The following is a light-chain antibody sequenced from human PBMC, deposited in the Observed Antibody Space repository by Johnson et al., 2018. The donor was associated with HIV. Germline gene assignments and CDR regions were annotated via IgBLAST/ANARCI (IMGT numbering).Light chain of an antibody. CDR2: DNN. CDR3: GTWDSSLSAYV. V-gene: IGLV1-51*01. Sequence: QSVLTQPPSMSAAPGQRVAISCSGSSSNIENNYVSWYQQFPGTAPKLLIYDNNKRPSGIPDRFSGSKSGTSATLDITGLQSGDEADYYCGTWDSSLSAYVFGNGTKVTVL. J-gene: IGLJ1*01. CDR1: SSNIENNY.